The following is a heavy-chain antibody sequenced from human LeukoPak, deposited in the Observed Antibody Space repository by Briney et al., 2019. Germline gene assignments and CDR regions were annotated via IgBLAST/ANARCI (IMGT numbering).Heavy chain of an antibody. CDR2: IKQDGSEK. D-gene: IGHD1-26*01. J-gene: IGHJ6*02. Sequence: GGSLRLSCAASGFTFSSYWMSWVRQAPGKGLEWVANIKQDGSEKYYVDSVKGRFTISRDNAKNSLYLQMNSLRAEDTAVYYCARDQVVGATKSSYYYGMDVWGQGTTVTVSS. CDR1: GFTFSSYW. V-gene: IGHV3-7*01. CDR3: ARDQVVGATKSSYYYGMDV.